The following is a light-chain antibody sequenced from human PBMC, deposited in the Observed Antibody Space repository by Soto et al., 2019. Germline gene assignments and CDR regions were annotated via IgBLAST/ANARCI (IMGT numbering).Light chain of an antibody. Sequence: EIVLTQSPGTLSLSPGERATLSCRASQTVSSNYLAWYQQRPAQAPRLLIYGASSRPTGIPDRFSGSGSGTDFTLTISRLEPEDFTVYYCQQYGSSPYTFCQGTKLEIK. CDR1: QTVSSNY. J-gene: IGKJ2*01. CDR3: QQYGSSPYT. V-gene: IGKV3-20*01. CDR2: GAS.